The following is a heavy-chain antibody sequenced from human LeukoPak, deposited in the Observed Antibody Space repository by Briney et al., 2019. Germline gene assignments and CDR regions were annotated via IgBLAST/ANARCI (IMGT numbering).Heavy chain of an antibody. CDR3: ARLAGYYYGSGSAWRHYFDY. CDR1: GSPLKVYA. CDR2: FNWMGGST. J-gene: IGHJ4*02. D-gene: IGHD3-10*01. Sequence: GGPWRLPCPPSGSPLKVYALGGAPQPPGKGREWVSGFNWMGGSTGYADSVKGRFTISRDNAKNSLYLQMNSLRAEDTALYYCARLAGYYYGSGSAWRHYFDYWGQGTLVTVSS. V-gene: IGHV3-20*04.